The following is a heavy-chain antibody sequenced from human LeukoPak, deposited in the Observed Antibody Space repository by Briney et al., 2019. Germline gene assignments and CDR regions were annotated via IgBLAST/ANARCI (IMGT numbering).Heavy chain of an antibody. Sequence: GGSLRLSCAASGFTFSSYAMSWVRQAPGKGLEWVSAISGSGGSTYYADSVKGRFTISRDNSKNTLYLQMNSLRAEDTAVYYCAKRGGGAYCGGDCYSPFDYWGQGTLVTVSS. CDR3: AKRGGGAYCGGDCYSPFDY. V-gene: IGHV3-23*01. CDR2: ISGSGGST. CDR1: GFTFSSYA. J-gene: IGHJ4*02. D-gene: IGHD2-21*02.